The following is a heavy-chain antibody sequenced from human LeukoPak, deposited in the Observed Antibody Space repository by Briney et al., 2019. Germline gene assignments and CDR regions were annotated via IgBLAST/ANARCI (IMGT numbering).Heavy chain of an antibody. CDR3: ARDSGYSYADDY. CDR2: ITYNSGTI. D-gene: IGHD5-18*01. J-gene: IGHJ4*02. V-gene: IGHV3-48*02. CDR1: GFTFRSYA. Sequence: GVPLRLSCAASGFTFRSYAMQWVRQAPGKGLEWVSYITYNSGTIFYADSVKGRFTISRDNAKDPLYLQMSSLRDEDTAVYYCARDSGYSYADDYWGQGTLVTVSS.